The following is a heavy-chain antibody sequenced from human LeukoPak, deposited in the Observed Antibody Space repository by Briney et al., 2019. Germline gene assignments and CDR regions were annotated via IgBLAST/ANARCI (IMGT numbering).Heavy chain of an antibody. J-gene: IGHJ4*02. Sequence: AGGSLRLSCAASGFTFSSYSMNWVRQAPGKGLEWVSSISSSSSYIYYADSVKGRFTISRDNAKNSLYLQMNSLRAEDTAVYYCASCPPQDYYDSSGYYRHYFDYWGQGTLVTVSS. CDR2: ISSSSSYI. V-gene: IGHV3-21*01. D-gene: IGHD3-22*01. CDR1: GFTFSSYS. CDR3: ASCPPQDYYDSSGYYRHYFDY.